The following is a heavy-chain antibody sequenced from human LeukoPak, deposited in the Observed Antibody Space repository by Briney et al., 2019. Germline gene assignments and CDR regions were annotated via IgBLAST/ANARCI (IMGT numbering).Heavy chain of an antibody. CDR2: IYYSGST. Sequence: SETLSLTCTVSGGSISSYYWSWIRQPPGKGLEWIGYIYYSGSTNYNPSLKSRVTISVDTSKNQFSLKLSSVTAADTAVYYCAKDLYYYDSSGHDAFDIWGQGTMVTVSS. CDR1: GGSISSYY. D-gene: IGHD3-22*01. V-gene: IGHV4-59*01. CDR3: AKDLYYYDSSGHDAFDI. J-gene: IGHJ3*02.